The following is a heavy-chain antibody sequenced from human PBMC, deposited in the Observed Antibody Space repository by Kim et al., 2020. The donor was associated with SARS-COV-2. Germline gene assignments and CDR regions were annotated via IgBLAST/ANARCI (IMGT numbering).Heavy chain of an antibody. CDR1: GFTFSSYA. CDR2: ISYDGSNK. D-gene: IGHD7-27*01. V-gene: IGHV3-30*04. J-gene: IGHJ4*02. Sequence: GGSLRLSCAASGFTFSSYAMHWVRQAPGKGLEWVAVISYDGSNKYYADSVKGRFTISRDNSKNTLYLQMNSLRAEDTAVYYCARGPWGRPPGYWGQGTLVTVSS. CDR3: ARGPWGRPPGY.